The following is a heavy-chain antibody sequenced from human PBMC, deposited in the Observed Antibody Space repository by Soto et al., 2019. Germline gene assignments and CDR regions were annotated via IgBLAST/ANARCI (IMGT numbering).Heavy chain of an antibody. CDR3: ARVDPLASGSYGFGWDSYYFDY. CDR2: IIPILGIA. Sequence: ASVKVSCKASGGTFSSYTISWVRQAPGQGLEWMGRIIPILGIANYAQKFQGRVTITADKSTSTAYMELSSLRSEDTAVYYCARVDPLASGSYGFGWDSYYFDYWGQGTLVTVSS. D-gene: IGHD3-10*01. CDR1: GGTFSSYT. V-gene: IGHV1-69*02. J-gene: IGHJ4*02.